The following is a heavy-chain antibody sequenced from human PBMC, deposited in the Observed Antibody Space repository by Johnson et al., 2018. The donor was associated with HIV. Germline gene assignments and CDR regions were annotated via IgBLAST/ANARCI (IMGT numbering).Heavy chain of an antibody. V-gene: IGHV3-15*01. CDR2: IKSLKDGGKT. D-gene: IGHD1-26*01. Sequence: VQLVESGGGLVKPGGSLRVSCEASGFTFNRAWMSWVRQGPGKGLEWVGRIKSLKDGGKTDYSAPVRGRFTISRDDSKNTLYLLMNSLKTEDTAVYYCTTGPVGATKGGGAFDTWGQGTRVTVSS. J-gene: IGHJ3*02. CDR3: TTGPVGATKGGGAFDT. CDR1: GFTFNRAW.